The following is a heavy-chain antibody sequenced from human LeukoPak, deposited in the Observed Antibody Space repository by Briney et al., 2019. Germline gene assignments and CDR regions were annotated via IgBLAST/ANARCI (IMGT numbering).Heavy chain of an antibody. CDR1: GFTFNTYW. V-gene: IGHV3-23*01. D-gene: IGHD3-3*01. Sequence: GGSLRLSCAASGFTFNTYWMTWVRQAPGKGLEWVSAISGSGGSTYYADSVKGRFTISRDNSKNTLYLQMNSLRAEDTAVYYCAKDPIFRTGRFDYWGQGTLVTVSS. J-gene: IGHJ4*02. CDR2: ISGSGGST. CDR3: AKDPIFRTGRFDY.